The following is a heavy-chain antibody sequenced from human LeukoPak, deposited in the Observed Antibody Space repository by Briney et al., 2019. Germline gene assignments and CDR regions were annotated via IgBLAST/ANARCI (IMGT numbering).Heavy chain of an antibody. V-gene: IGHV3-23*01. J-gene: IGHJ3*02. D-gene: IGHD6-6*01. CDR1: GFTFSSYA. Sequence: PGGSLRLSCAASGFTFSSYAMSWVRQAPGKGLEWVSAISGSGGSTYYADSVKGRFAISRDNSKNTLYLQMNSLRAEDTAVYYCAKARDSSSYTDAFDIWGQGTMVTVSS. CDR2: ISGSGGST. CDR3: AKARDSSSYTDAFDI.